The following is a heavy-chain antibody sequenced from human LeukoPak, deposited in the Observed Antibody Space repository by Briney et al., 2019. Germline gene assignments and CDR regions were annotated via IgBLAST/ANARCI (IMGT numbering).Heavy chain of an antibody. V-gene: IGHV4-31*03. Sequence: SETLSLTCTVSGGSISSDVYYWSWIRRCPGKGLEWIGSIYYSGSTYYNPSLKSRVTISVDTSKNQFSLKLSSVTAADTAVYYCARVGIAVAGPAFDPWGQGALVTVSS. CDR1: GGSISSDVYY. J-gene: IGHJ5*02. D-gene: IGHD6-19*01. CDR3: ARVGIAVAGPAFDP. CDR2: IYYSGST.